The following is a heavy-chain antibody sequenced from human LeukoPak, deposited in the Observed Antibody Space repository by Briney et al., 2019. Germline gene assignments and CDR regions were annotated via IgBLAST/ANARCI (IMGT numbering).Heavy chain of an antibody. CDR1: GFTVSSDY. D-gene: IGHD6-19*01. CDR3: ARNSRGAVAGSYFYYGMDV. CDR2: IYSGGPT. Sequence: GGSLRLSCAASGFTVSSDYMNCVRQAPGKGLEWVSLIYSGGPTYYADSVKGRFTISRDNSKNTLYLQMNSLRPEDTAVYYCARNSRGAVAGSYFYYGMDVWGQGTTVTVSS. J-gene: IGHJ6*02. V-gene: IGHV3-53*05.